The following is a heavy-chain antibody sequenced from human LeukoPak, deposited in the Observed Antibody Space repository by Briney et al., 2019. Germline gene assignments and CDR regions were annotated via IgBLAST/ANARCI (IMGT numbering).Heavy chain of an antibody. Sequence: SETLSLTCAVYGGSFSGYYWSWIRQPPGKGLEWIGEINHSGSTNYNPSLKSRVTISVDTSKNQFSLKLSSVTAADTAVYYCQIISRYCSSTSCPFDYWGQGTLVTVSS. V-gene: IGHV4-34*01. CDR3: QIISRYCSSTSCPFDY. J-gene: IGHJ4*02. CDR1: GGSFSGYY. CDR2: INHSGST. D-gene: IGHD2-2*01.